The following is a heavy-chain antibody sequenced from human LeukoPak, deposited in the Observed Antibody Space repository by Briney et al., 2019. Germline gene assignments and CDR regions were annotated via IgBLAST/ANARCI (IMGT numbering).Heavy chain of an antibody. Sequence: GGSLRLSCTASGFTFGDYAMSWVRQAPGKGLEWVSVIYSGGSTYYADSVKGRFTISRDNSKNTLYLQMNSLRAEDTAVYYCARSLLTYYYDSSGYSKEDWGQGTLVTVSS. CDR2: IYSGGST. D-gene: IGHD3-22*01. J-gene: IGHJ4*02. CDR3: ARSLLTYYYDSSGYSKED. CDR1: GFTFGDYA. V-gene: IGHV3-53*01.